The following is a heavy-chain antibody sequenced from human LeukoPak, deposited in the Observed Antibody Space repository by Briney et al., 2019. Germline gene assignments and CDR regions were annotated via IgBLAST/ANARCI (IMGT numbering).Heavy chain of an antibody. CDR2: TYYRSKWYY. V-gene: IGHV6-1*01. J-gene: IGHJ6*04. CDR3: ARGGGALNV. D-gene: IGHD1-26*01. CDR1: GDSVSSNSAG. Sequence: SQTRSLTCAISGDSVSSNSAGWSWIRRSPSRGLEWLGRTYYRSKWYYDYAVSVTGRITINPDTSKNQFSLQLNSVTPEDTAVYYCARGGGALNVWGKGTTVTVSS.